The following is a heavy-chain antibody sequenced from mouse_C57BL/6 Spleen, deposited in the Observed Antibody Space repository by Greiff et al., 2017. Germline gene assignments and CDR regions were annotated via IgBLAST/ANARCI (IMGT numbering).Heavy chain of an antibody. CDR1: GFSLTSYG. Sequence: QVQLQQSGPGLVAPSQSLSITCTASGFSLTSYGVHWVRQPPGKGLEWLVVIWSDGSTTYNSALKSRLSISKDNSKSPVFLQMNSVQTDDTAMYYCARDEGYDGVWFAYWGQGTLVTVSA. CDR2: IWSDGST. J-gene: IGHJ3*01. CDR3: ARDEGYDGVWFAY. V-gene: IGHV2-6*03. D-gene: IGHD2-2*01.